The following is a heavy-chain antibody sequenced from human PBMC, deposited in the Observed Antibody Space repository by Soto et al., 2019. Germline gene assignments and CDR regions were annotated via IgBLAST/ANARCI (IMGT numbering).Heavy chain of an antibody. V-gene: IGHV3-23*01. J-gene: IGHJ5*02. Sequence: GGSLRLSWAASGFTFSSYAMSWVRQAPGKGLEWVSAISGSGGSTYYADSVKGRFTISRDNSKNTLYLQMNSLRAEDTAVYYCAKDLIHVYGDFENWFDPWGQGTLVTVSS. CDR1: GFTFSSYA. D-gene: IGHD4-17*01. CDR3: AKDLIHVYGDFENWFDP. CDR2: ISGSGGST.